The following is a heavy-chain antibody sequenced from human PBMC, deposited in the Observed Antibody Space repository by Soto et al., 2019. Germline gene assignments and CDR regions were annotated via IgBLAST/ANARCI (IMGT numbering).Heavy chain of an antibody. CDR3: ARGRYYGSGSSPYLISYYFDY. CDR2: ISAYNGNT. V-gene: IGHV1-18*01. CDR1: GYTFTSYG. J-gene: IGHJ4*02. Sequence: ASVKVSCKASGYTFTSYGISWVRQAPGQGLEWMGWISAYNGNTNYAQKLQGRVTMTTDTSTSTAYMELRSLRSDDTAVYYWARGRYYGSGSSPYLISYYFDYWGQGTLVTVSS. D-gene: IGHD3-10*01.